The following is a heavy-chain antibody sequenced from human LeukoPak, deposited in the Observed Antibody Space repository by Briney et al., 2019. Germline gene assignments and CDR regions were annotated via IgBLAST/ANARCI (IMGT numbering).Heavy chain of an antibody. CDR3: ARRRDYFDY. CDR1: GFTLSDYY. J-gene: IGHJ4*02. Sequence: GGSLRLSCAASGFTLSDYYMSWIRQAPGMGLEWISYISSSGSNIYYADSVKGRFTMSRDNAKGSLYLQMNSLRAEDTAIYYCARRRDYFDYWGQGTLVTVSS. V-gene: IGHV3-11*01. CDR2: ISSSGSNI.